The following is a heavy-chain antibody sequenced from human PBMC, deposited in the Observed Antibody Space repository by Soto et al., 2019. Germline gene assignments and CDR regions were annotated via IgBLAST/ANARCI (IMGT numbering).Heavy chain of an antibody. J-gene: IGHJ5*02. D-gene: IGHD3-22*01. CDR2: ISAYNGNT. CDR1: GYTFTSYG. V-gene: IGHV1-18*04. Sequence: GASVKVSCKASGYTFTSYGISWVRQAPGQGLEWMGWISAYNGNTNYAQKLQGRVTMTTDTSTSTAYMELRSLRSDDTAVYYCASDPELYSSGYYNWFDPWGQGTLVTVSS. CDR3: ASDPELYSSGYYNWFDP.